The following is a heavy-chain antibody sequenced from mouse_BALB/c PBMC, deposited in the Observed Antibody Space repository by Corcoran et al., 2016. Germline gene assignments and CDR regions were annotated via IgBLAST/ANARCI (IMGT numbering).Heavy chain of an antibody. D-gene: IGHD1-1*01. Sequence: EVQLQQSGPELVKPGASVKMSCKASGYTFTSYVMHWVKQKPGQGLEWIGYINPYNDGTKYNEKFKGKATLTSDKSSSTAYMELSSPTSEDSAVYYCARKRTTVERGFAYWGQGTLVTVSA. V-gene: IGHV1S136*01. CDR3: ARKRTTVERGFAY. J-gene: IGHJ3*01. CDR1: GYTFTSYV. CDR2: INPYNDGT.